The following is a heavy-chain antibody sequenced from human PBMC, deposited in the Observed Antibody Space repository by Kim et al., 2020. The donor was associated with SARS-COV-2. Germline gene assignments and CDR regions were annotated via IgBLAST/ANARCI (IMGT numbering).Heavy chain of an antibody. CDR3: ARGCTRRFNNWFDP. D-gene: IGHD2-8*01. CDR1: GGSFSGYY. CDR2: INHSGST. V-gene: IGHV4-34*01. Sequence: SETLSLTCAVYGGSFSGYYWSWIRQPPGKGLEWIGEINHSGSTNYNPSLKSRVTISVDTSKNQFSLKLSSVTAADTAVYYCARGCTRRFNNWFDPWGQGTLVTVSS. J-gene: IGHJ5*02.